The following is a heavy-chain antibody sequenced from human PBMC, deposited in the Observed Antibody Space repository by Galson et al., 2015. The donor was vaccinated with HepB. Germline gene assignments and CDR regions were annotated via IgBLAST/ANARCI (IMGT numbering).Heavy chain of an antibody. Sequence: SLRLSCAASGFTFSSYAMHWVRQAPGKGLEWVAVISYDGSNKYYADSVKGRFTISRDNSKNTLYLQMNSLRAEDTAVYYCARPVDTATPDYQPDDAFDIWGQGTMVTVSS. D-gene: IGHD5-18*01. CDR1: GFTFSSYA. CDR2: ISYDGSNK. CDR3: ARPVDTATPDYQPDDAFDI. V-gene: IGHV3-30*04. J-gene: IGHJ3*02.